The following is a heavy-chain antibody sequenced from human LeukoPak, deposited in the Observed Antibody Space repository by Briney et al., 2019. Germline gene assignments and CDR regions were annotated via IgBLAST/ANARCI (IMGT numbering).Heavy chain of an antibody. V-gene: IGHV1-69*05. J-gene: IGHJ3*02. D-gene: IGHD3-22*01. CDR2: IIPIFGTA. CDR1: GGTFSSYA. CDR3: ARGIPDSSGYYFYESFDI. Sequence: ASVKVSCKASGGTFSSYAISWVRQAPGQGLEWMGGIIPIFGTANYAQKFQGRVTITTDESTSTAYMELTSLRSEDTAVYYCARGIPDSSGYYFYESFDIRGQGAKVTLSS.